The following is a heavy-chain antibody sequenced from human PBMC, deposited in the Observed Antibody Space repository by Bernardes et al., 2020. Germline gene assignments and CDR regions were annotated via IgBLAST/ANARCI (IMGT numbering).Heavy chain of an antibody. Sequence: GGSLRLSCSASGFTFSSYTMHWVRQAPGKGLEWVSSISGSSSFINYADSVKGRFTISRDNAKNSLYLHMNSLRAEDTAMFYCARADSTLVDYWGQGTLVTASS. CDR1: GFTFSSYT. CDR3: ARADSTLVDY. D-gene: IGHD4-4*01. CDR2: ISGSSSFI. J-gene: IGHJ4*02. V-gene: IGHV3-21*01.